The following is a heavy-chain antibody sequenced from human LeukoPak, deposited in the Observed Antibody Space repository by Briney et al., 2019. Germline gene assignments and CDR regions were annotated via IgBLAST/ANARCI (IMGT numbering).Heavy chain of an antibody. CDR1: GGSISSGGYN. CDR2: IYYSGST. J-gene: IGHJ4*02. Sequence: SQTLSLTYTVSGGSISSGGYNWSWIRQHPGKGLEWIGYIYYSGSTYYNPSLKSRVTISVDTSKNQFSLKLSSVTAADTAVYYCARYADREGSFDYWGQGALVTVSS. CDR3: ARYADREGSFDY. D-gene: IGHD3-10*01. V-gene: IGHV4-31*03.